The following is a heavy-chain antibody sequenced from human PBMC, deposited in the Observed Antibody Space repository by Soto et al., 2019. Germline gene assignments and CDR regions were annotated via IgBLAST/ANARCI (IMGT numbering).Heavy chain of an antibody. CDR2: ISGSGGST. CDR3: AKLIGRSIAVAPLGTWFDP. D-gene: IGHD6-19*01. CDR1: GFTFSSYA. Sequence: RLSCAASGFTFSSYAMSWVRQAPGKGLEWVSAISGSGGSTYYADSVKGRFTISRDNSKNTLYLQMNSLRAEDTAVYYCAKLIGRSIAVAPLGTWFDPWGQGTLVTVSS. J-gene: IGHJ5*02. V-gene: IGHV3-23*01.